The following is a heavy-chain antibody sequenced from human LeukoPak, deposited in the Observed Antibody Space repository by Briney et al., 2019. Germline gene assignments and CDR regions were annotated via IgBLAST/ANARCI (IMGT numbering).Heavy chain of an antibody. CDR2: IKQDGSEK. V-gene: IGHV3-7*01. J-gene: IGHJ4*02. D-gene: IGHD6-13*01. Sequence: GGSLRLSCAASGFTFSSYWMSWVRQAPGKGLEWVANIKQDGSEKYYVDSVKGRFTISRDNAKNSLYLQMNSLRAEDTAVYYCASERGQPRSWSGYWGQGTLVTVSS. CDR3: ASERGQPRSWSGY. CDR1: GFTFSSYW.